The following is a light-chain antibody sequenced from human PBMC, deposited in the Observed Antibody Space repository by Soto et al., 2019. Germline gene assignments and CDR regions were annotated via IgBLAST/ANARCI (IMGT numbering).Light chain of an antibody. V-gene: IGLV2-8*01. CDR2: EVT. J-gene: IGLJ2*01. Sequence: QSALTQPPSASGSPGQSVTISCTGTSSDIGGYKYVSWYQQHPDKAPKLMIYEVTQRPSGVPDRFSGSKSGNTASLTVSGLKAEDEADYYCASHAGGNNFVVFGGGTKLTVL. CDR3: ASHAGGNNFVV. CDR1: SSDIGGYKY.